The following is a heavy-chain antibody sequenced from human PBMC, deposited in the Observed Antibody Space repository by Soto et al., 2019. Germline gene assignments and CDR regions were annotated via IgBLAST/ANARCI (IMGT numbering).Heavy chain of an antibody. J-gene: IGHJ3*02. V-gene: IGHV4-31*03. Sequence: QVQLQESGPGLVKPSQTLSLTCTVSGGSISSGGYYWSWIRQHPGKGLEWSGYIYYSGSTYYNPPRRSRVTISGDTSKNQISLNLSSVTAADTAVYYCARTDRAVGYYDSSGYSDAFDIWGQGTMVTVSS. CDR1: GGSISSGGYY. D-gene: IGHD3-22*01. CDR3: ARTDRAVGYYDSSGYSDAFDI. CDR2: IYYSGST.